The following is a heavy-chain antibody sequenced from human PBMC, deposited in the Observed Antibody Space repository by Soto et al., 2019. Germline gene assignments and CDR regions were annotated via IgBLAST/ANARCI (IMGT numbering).Heavy chain of an antibody. D-gene: IGHD3-10*01. CDR3: ARDRVRGVICPPDYRYYGMDV. CDR1: GFTFSSYA. J-gene: IGHJ6*02. CDR2: ISYDGSNK. V-gene: IGHV3-30-3*01. Sequence: QVQLVESGGGVVQPGRSLRLSCAASGFTFSSYAMHWVRQAPGKGLEWVAVISYDGSNKYYADSVKGRFTISRDNSKNTLYLQMNSLRAEDTAVYYCARDRVRGVICPPDYRYYGMDVWGQGTTVTVSS.